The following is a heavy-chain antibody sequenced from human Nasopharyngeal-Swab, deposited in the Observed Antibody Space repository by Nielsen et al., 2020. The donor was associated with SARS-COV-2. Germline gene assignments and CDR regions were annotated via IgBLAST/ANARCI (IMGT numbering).Heavy chain of an antibody. CDR3: VRGGGSWVPAYDY. J-gene: IGHJ4*02. CDR1: GFTFSSYA. D-gene: IGHD3-16*01. CDR2: ISSNGVTT. V-gene: IGHV3-64D*06. Sequence: GGSLRLSCSASGFTFSSYAMHWVRQAPGKGLEYVSVISSNGVTTYYADSVKGGFSISRDNSKNTLYLQMSSLRPEDTAVYYCVRGGGSWVPAYDYWGQGTLVTVSA.